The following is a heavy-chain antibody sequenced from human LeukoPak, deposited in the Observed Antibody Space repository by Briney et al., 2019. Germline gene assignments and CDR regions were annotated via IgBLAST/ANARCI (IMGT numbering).Heavy chain of an antibody. CDR1: GFTFSSYW. CDR2: INSDGSST. V-gene: IGHV3-74*01. J-gene: IGHJ3*02. Sequence: PGGSLRLSCAASGFTFSSYWMHWVRPAPGKGLVWVSRINSDGSSTSYADSVKGRFTLTRDNTKNTLYLQMNSLRAEDTAVYYCARVAWGSGADAFDIWGQGTIVSVSS. D-gene: IGHD3-10*01. CDR3: ARVAWGSGADAFDI.